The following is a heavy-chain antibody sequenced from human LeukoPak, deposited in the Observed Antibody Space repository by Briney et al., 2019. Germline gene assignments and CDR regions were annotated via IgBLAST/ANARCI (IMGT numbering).Heavy chain of an antibody. V-gene: IGHV4-39*07. CDR2: IYYSGST. J-gene: IGHJ5*02. CDR1: GGSISSSSYY. Sequence: PSETLSLTCTVSGGSISSSSYYWGWIRQPPGKGLEWIGSIYYSGSTYYNPSLKSRVTISVDTSKNQFSLKLTSVTAADTAVYYCARDGSGRGWFDPWGQGTLVTVSS. D-gene: IGHD3-10*01. CDR3: ARDGSGRGWFDP.